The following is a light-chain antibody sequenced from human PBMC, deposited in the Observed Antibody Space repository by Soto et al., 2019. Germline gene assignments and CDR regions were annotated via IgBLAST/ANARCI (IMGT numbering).Light chain of an antibody. CDR3: AAWDDSLSGFV. CDR1: SSNTGSNY. Sequence: QSALTQPPSASGTPGQRVTISCSGSSSNTGSNYVYWYQQLPETAPKLLIYRNNQRPSGVPDRFSGSKSGTSASLAISGLRSEDEADYSCAAWDDSLSGFVFGTGTQLTVL. CDR2: RNN. J-gene: IGLJ1*01. V-gene: IGLV1-47*01.